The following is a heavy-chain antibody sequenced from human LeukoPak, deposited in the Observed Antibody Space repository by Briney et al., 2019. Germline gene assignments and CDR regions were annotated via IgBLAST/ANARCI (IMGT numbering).Heavy chain of an antibody. V-gene: IGHV4-30-4*01. CDR3: ASGYSSGWIFDY. CDR2: IYYSGST. Sequence: PSETLSLTCTGSGGSISSGDYYWSWIRQPPGKGLEWIGYIYYSGSTYYNPSLKSRVTISVDTSKNQFSLKLSSVTAADTAVYYCASGYSSGWIFDYWGQGTLVTVSS. D-gene: IGHD6-19*01. J-gene: IGHJ4*02. CDR1: GGSISSGDYY.